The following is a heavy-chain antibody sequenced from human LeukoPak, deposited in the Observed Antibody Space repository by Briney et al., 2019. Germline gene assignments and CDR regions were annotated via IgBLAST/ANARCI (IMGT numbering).Heavy chain of an antibody. Sequence: GGSLRLSCAASGFAFSNCAMGWVRQAPGKGLEWVSAISGSGGNTYYEDSVKGRFTISRDNSKGTLYLLMNSLRTEDTAVYYSLPRIFGVVIDDCWGQGTLVTVSS. CDR2: ISGSGGNT. J-gene: IGHJ4*02. CDR3: LPRIFGVVIDDC. CDR1: GFAFSNCA. D-gene: IGHD3-3*01. V-gene: IGHV3-23*01.